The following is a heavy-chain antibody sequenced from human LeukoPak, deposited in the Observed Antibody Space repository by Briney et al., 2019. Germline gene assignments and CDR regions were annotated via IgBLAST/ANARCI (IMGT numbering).Heavy chain of an antibody. V-gene: IGHV4-34*01. Sequence: SETLSLTCAVYGGSFSGYYWSWIRQPPGKGLEWIGEINHSGSTNYNPSLKSRVTISVDTSKNQFSLKLSSVTAADTAVYYCARQPARVRIAVAGSSAGGLWGQGTLVTVSS. CDR2: INHSGST. CDR3: ARQPARVRIAVAGSSAGGL. CDR1: GGSFSGYY. D-gene: IGHD6-19*01. J-gene: IGHJ4*02.